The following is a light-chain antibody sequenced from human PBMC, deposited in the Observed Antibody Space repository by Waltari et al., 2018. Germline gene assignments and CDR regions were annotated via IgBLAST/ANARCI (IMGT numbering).Light chain of an antibody. V-gene: IGKV1-9*01. J-gene: IGKJ4*01. CDR3: QQLNTYPV. CDR1: QGIVNY. Sequence: DIQLTQSPSFMSASVGDRVTITCRPSQGIVNYFTWYQQNVGKAPQLLIYASSNLQSEVPSRFSGGGSGTEFILTISSLQPEDFATYYCQQLNTYPVFGGGTKVEIK. CDR2: ASS.